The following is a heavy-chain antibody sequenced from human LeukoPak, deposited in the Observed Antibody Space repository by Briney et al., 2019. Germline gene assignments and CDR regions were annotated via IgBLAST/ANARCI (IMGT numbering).Heavy chain of an antibody. Sequence: SETLSLTCTVSGGSISSYYWSWIRQPPGKGLEWIGYIYYSGSTNYNPSLKSRVTISVDTSKNQFSLQLNSVTPEDTAVYYCARGESTKPFDYWGQGTLVTVSS. CDR1: GGSISSYY. V-gene: IGHV4-59*12. CDR2: IYYSGST. CDR3: ARGESTKPFDY. J-gene: IGHJ4*02. D-gene: IGHD1-26*01.